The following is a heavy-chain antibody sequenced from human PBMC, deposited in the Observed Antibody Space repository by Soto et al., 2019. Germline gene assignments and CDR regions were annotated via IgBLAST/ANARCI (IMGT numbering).Heavy chain of an antibody. D-gene: IGHD3-16*01. CDR1: GIEFSNYA. J-gene: IGHJ4*02. V-gene: IGHV3-23*01. Sequence: VQLLESGGGLVQPGGSLRLSCVGSGIEFSNYAMRWVRQAPGKGLAWVSIVSASGRSRYHADSVKGRFTISRDNSKNTLYLHMTNLRAEDTAVYYCAKDGNWLDVYYDVWGQGTPVTVSS. CDR2: VSASGRSR. CDR3: AKDGNWLDVYYDV.